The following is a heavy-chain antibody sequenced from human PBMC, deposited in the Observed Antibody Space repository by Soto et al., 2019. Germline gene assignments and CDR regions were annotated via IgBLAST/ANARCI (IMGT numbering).Heavy chain of an antibody. D-gene: IGHD3-3*01. Sequence: PXATLELTFTVSGGSISSYYWSWIRQPPGKGLEWIGYIYYSGSTNYNPSLKSRVTISVDTSKNQFSLKLSSVTAADTAVYYCARSAYYDFWSGAYAPNWFDPWGQGTLVTVSS. CDR1: GGSISSYY. CDR2: IYYSGST. V-gene: IGHV4-59*01. CDR3: ARSAYYDFWSGAYAPNWFDP. J-gene: IGHJ5*02.